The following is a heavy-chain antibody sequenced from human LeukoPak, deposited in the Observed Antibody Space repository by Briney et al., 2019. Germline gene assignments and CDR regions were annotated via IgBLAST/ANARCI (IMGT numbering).Heavy chain of an antibody. CDR3: AKAEYNYYDSSGPFYFDY. J-gene: IGHJ4*02. D-gene: IGHD3-22*01. Sequence: PGGSLRLSCAASGFTFSSYGMHWVRQAPGKGLEWVAFIRYDGSNKYYADSVKGRFTISRDNSKNTLYLQMNSLRAEDTAVYYCAKAEYNYYDSSGPFYFDYWGQGTLVTVSS. CDR2: IRYDGSNK. CDR1: GFTFSSYG. V-gene: IGHV3-30*02.